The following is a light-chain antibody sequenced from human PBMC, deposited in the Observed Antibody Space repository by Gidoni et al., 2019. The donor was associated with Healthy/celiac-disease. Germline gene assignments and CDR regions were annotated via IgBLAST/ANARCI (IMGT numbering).Light chain of an antibody. Sequence: EIVLTQSPATLSLSPGERATLSCRASQSVSSYVAWYQQKPGQAPRPISYDASNRATGIPARFRGSGSGTDVTLTISSLEPEDFAVYYCQKRSNWWTFGQGTKVEIK. J-gene: IGKJ1*01. CDR2: DAS. V-gene: IGKV3-11*01. CDR1: QSVSSY. CDR3: QKRSNWWT.